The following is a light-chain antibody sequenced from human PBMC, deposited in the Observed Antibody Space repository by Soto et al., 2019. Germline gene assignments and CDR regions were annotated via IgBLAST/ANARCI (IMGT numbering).Light chain of an antibody. CDR1: QGIRSE. V-gene: IGKV1-6*01. CDR3: IQDYNYPLT. CDR2: TAS. Sequence: AIQITQSPSSLSSSVLDRFTITCRASQGIRSELGWYQQKPGKAPNLLIYTASTLQSGVPSRFSGSGSGTDFTLTISSLQPEDFATYYCIQDYNYPLTFGGGTKVDIK. J-gene: IGKJ4*01.